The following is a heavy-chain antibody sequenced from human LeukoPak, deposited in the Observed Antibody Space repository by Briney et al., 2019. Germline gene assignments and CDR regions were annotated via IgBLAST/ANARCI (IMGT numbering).Heavy chain of an antibody. V-gene: IGHV4-4*07. D-gene: IGHD4-17*01. Sequence: SETLSLTCTVSGGSISSYYWSWIRQPAGKGLEWIGRIYTSGSTNHNPSLKSRVTMSVDTSKNQFSLKLSSVTAADTAVYYCAREGASYGDYAYNWFDPWGQGTLVIVSS. CDR1: GGSISSYY. CDR3: AREGASYGDYAYNWFDP. CDR2: IYTSGST. J-gene: IGHJ5*02.